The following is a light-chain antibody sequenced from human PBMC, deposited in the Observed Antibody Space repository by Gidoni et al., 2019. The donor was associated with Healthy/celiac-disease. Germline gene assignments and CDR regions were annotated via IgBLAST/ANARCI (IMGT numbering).Light chain of an antibody. J-gene: IGKJ1*01. CDR2: GAS. Sequence: ESVWTQAPGTLSLSPGERATLSCRASQSVSSSYLAWYQQKPGQAPRLLIYGASSRATGIPDRFSGSWSGTVFTLTISRLEPEAFAVYYCQPYGSSPRTFGQGTKVDIK. CDR1: QSVSSSY. V-gene: IGKV3-20*01. CDR3: QPYGSSPRT.